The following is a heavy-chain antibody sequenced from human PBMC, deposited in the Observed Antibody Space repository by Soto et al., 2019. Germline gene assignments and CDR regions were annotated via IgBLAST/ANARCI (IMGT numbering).Heavy chain of an antibody. J-gene: IGHJ4*02. D-gene: IGHD5-12*01. V-gene: IGHV4-34*01. CDR2: INHSGST. CDR3: ANLGRDGYRNAPDY. Sequence: SDTLSLTCAVYGGSFSGYYWTWIRQPPGTGLEWIGEINHSGSTNYNPSLKSRVTISVDTSKNQFSLKLSSVTAADTAVYYCANLGRDGYRNAPDYWGQGTLVTVSS. CDR1: GGSFSGYY.